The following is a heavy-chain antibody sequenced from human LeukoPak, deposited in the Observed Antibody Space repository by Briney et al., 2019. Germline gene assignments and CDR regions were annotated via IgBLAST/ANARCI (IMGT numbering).Heavy chain of an antibody. D-gene: IGHD2/OR15-2a*01. V-gene: IGHV3-74*01. J-gene: IGHJ3*02. CDR2: MSIDGTSR. CDR1: GFSVTSYW. CDR3: AREDRPVIGNDAFDI. Sequence: GGSLRLSCAASGFSVTSYWMHWVRQAPGKGLVCVSRMSIDGTSRSYADSVKGRFTISRDSTKNTLYLQMNSLSVEDTAIYYCAREDRPVIGNDAFDIWGQGTKVTVSS.